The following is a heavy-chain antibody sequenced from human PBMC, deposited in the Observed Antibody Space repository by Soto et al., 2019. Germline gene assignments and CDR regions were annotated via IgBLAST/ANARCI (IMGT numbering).Heavy chain of an antibody. CDR3: ARGSNWFDP. V-gene: IGHV4-59*01. CDR1: GGSMSSYY. Sequence: PSETLSLTCIVSGGSMSSYYWSWIRQPPGKGLEWIGYIYHSGSTNYSPSLKSRITMSLDTSKNQFSLKLSSVTAADTAVYYCARGSNWFDPWGQGTLVTVSS. J-gene: IGHJ5*02. CDR2: IYHSGST.